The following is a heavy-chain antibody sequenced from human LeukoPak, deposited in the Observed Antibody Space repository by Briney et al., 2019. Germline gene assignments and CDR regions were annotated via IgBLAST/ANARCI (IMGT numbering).Heavy chain of an antibody. D-gene: IGHD3-10*01. Sequence: GESLKISCKASGYSFRTNWIGWVRQMPGKGLELMGIIWPDNSDTRYSPSFQGQVTISADKSISTAYLQWSSLMASDTAIYYCATALRKYNNGWGFFDYWGQGTLVTVSS. J-gene: IGHJ4*02. CDR1: GYSFRTNW. CDR2: IWPDNSDT. V-gene: IGHV5-51*01. CDR3: ATALRKYNNGWGFFDY.